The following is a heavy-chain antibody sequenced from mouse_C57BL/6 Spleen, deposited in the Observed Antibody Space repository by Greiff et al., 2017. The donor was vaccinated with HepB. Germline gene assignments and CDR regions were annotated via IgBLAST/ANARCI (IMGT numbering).Heavy chain of an antibody. CDR1: GYAFSSSW. J-gene: IGHJ1*03. CDR2: IYPGDGDT. D-gene: IGHD1-1*01. CDR3: ARSPYGTFDV. V-gene: IGHV1-82*01. Sequence: QVQLQQSGPELVKPGASVKISCKASGYAFSSSWMNWVKQRPGKGLEWIGRIYPGDGDTNYNGKFKGKATLTADKSSSTAYMQLSSLTSEDSAVYFCARSPYGTFDVWGTGTTVTVSS.